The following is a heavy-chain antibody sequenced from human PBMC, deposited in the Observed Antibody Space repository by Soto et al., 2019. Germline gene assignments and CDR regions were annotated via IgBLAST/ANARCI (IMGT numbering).Heavy chain of an antibody. D-gene: IGHD3-10*01. CDR3: ARDEGLGVNYYYYGMDV. CDR2: IIPIFGTA. J-gene: IGHJ6*02. V-gene: IGHV1-69*13. Sequence: SVKVSCKASGCTFSSYAISWVRQAPGQGLEWMGGIIPIFGTANYAQKFQGRVTITADESTSTAYMELSSLRAEDTAVYYCARDEGLGVNYYYYGMDVWGQGTTVTVSS. CDR1: GCTFSSYA.